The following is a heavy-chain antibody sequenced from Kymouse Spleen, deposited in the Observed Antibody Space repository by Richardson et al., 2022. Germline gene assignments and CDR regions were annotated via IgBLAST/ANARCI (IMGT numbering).Heavy chain of an antibody. J-gene: IGHJ4*02. D-gene: IGHD6-13*01. V-gene: IGHV4-34*01. CDR2: INHSGST. Sequence: QVQLQQWGAGLLKPSETLSLTCAVYGGSFSGYYWSWIRQPPGKGLEWIGEINHSGSTNYNPSLKSRVTISVDTSKNQFSLKLSSVTAADTAVYYCARGRIAAAGTAFDYWGQGTLVTVSS. CDR1: GGSFSGYY. CDR3: ARGRIAAAGTAFDY.